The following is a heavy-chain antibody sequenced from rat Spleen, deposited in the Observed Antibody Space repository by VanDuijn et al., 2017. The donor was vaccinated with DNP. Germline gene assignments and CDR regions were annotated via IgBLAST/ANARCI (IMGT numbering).Heavy chain of an antibody. Sequence: EVQLVESGGGLVQPGRSLKLSCAASGFTFSYYGMAWVRQAPKKGLEWVASISNEGRRIYYGDSVKGRFTISSDNGESSLYLQMNSLWYEDTATYDWTRWSSLPGYLDYWGQGVLVTVSS. CDR3: TRWSSLPGYLDY. V-gene: IGHV5-22*01. J-gene: IGHJ2*01. D-gene: IGHD1-4*01. CDR1: GFTFSYYG. CDR2: ISNEGRRI.